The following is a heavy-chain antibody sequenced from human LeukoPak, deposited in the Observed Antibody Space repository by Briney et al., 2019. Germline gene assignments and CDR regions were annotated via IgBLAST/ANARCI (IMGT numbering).Heavy chain of an antibody. CDR2: INSDGSST. V-gene: IGHV3-74*03. Sequence: GGSLTLSCAASGFTFSSYGMHWVRQAPGKGLVWVSRINSDGSSTTYADSVKGRVTISRDNAKNTLYLQMNSLRAEDTAVYYCAWGWGNYDSGSYDFWGQGTLVTVSS. J-gene: IGHJ4*02. D-gene: IGHD3-10*01. CDR3: AWGWGNYDSGSYDF. CDR1: GFTFSSYG.